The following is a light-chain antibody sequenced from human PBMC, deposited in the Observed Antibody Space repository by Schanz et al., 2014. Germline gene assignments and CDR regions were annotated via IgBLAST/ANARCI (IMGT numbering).Light chain of an antibody. CDR2: STN. J-gene: IGLJ3*02. Sequence: QTVVTQEPSFSVSPGGTVTLTCGLSSGSVSTSYYPGWYQQTPGQAPRTLIYSTNTRSSGVPDRFSGSILGNKAALTITGAQADDEADYYCALYMGSGGYWVFGGGTKLTVL. CDR3: ALYMGSGGYWV. V-gene: IGLV8-61*01. CDR1: SGSVSTSYY.